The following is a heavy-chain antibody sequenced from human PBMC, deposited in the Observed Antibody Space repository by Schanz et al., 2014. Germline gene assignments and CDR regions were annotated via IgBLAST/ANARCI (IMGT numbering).Heavy chain of an antibody. D-gene: IGHD1-7*01. CDR1: GFTVTSYY. Sequence: EMQLVESGGGLIQPGGSLRLSCAASGFTVTSYYMSWVRQAPRKGLEWVSVIYSGDNTYYADSVKGRFTISRDNSKNTVYLQMNSLRAEDTAVYFCASLIGTTSAHFYGMDVWGQGTTVTVSS. CDR3: ASLIGTTSAHFYGMDV. J-gene: IGHJ6*02. V-gene: IGHV3-53*01. CDR2: IYSGDNT.